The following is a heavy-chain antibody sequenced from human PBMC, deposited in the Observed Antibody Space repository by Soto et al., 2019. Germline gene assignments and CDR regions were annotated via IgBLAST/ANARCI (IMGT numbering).Heavy chain of an antibody. CDR1: GYTFTSYY. CDR3: ARGGLADSKYYYYGMEV. Sequence: ASVKVSCKASGYTFTSYYMHWVRQAPGQGLEWMGWINPNSGGTNYAQKFQGRVTMTRDTSISTAYMELSRLRSDDTAVYYCARGGLADSKYYYYGMEVWGQGTTVTASS. J-gene: IGHJ6*02. CDR2: INPNSGGT. V-gene: IGHV1-2*02. D-gene: IGHD2-21*01.